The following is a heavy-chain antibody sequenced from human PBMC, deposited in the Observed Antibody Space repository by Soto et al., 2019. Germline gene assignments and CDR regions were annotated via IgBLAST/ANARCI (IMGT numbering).Heavy chain of an antibody. Sequence: PSETLSLTCTVSGGSSSSYYWSWIRQPPGKGLEWIGYIYYSGSTNYNPSLKSRVTISVDTSKNQFSLKLSSVTAAATAVYYCASLSGSYYRAYFDYWGQGTLVTVSS. CDR3: ASLSGSYYRAYFDY. D-gene: IGHD3-10*01. CDR2: IYYSGST. CDR1: GGSSSSYY. V-gene: IGHV4-59*01. J-gene: IGHJ4*02.